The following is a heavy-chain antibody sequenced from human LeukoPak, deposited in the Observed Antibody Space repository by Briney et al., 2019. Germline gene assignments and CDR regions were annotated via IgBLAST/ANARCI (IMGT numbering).Heavy chain of an antibody. V-gene: IGHV4-59*01. CDR2: IYYSGST. D-gene: IGHD3-3*01. J-gene: IGHJ4*02. CDR3: ARVHDFWSGYYRAYYFDY. CDR1: RGSINNDY. Sequence: PSETLSLTCTVSRGSINNDYWSWIRQPPGKGLEWIGYIYYSGSTNYNPSLKSRVTISVDTSKNQFSLKLSSVTAADTAVYYCARVHDFWSGYYRAYYFDYWGQGTLVTVSS.